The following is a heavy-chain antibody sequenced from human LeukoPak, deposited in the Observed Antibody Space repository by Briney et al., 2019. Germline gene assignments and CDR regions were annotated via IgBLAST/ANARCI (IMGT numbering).Heavy chain of an antibody. D-gene: IGHD6-13*01. V-gene: IGHV3-30-3*01. Sequence: GGSLRLSCAASGFTFSSYAMHWVRQAPGKGLEWVAVISYDGSNKYYADSVKGRFTISRDNSKNTLYLQMNSLRAEDTAVYYCASLPSIAAALGYWGQGTLVTVSS. J-gene: IGHJ4*02. CDR2: ISYDGSNK. CDR3: ASLPSIAAALGY. CDR1: GFTFSSYA.